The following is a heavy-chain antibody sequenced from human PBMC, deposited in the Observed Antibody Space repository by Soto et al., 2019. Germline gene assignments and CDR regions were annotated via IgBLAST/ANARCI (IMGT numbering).Heavy chain of an antibody. J-gene: IGHJ6*02. Sequence: GGSLRLSCGASGFTFITYWMSWVRRTPGKGLEWVANIKQDGTEKYYVDSVRGRLTVSRDNAKSSLYLQMNSLRVEDTAVYYCTTSPHRDSERVFVWGQGTTVTVSS. D-gene: IGHD1-26*01. CDR1: GFTFITYW. CDR2: IKQDGTEK. V-gene: IGHV3-7*01. CDR3: TTSPHRDSERVFV.